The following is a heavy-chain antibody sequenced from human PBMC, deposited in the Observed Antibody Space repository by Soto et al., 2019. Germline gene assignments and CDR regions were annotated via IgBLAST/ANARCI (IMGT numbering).Heavy chain of an antibody. Sequence: QVQLQESGPGLVKPSQTLSLTCTVSGGSISSGGYYWSRIRQLPGKGLEWIGYIYYSGSTFSTPAVVSRVSMSMDTAKNQFSLELYSVTAADTAVYYCARDASSGDYVDSSGMDVWGQGTTVSVSS. CDR1: GGSISSGGYY. CDR2: IYYSGST. D-gene: IGHD3-22*01. J-gene: IGHJ6*02. CDR3: ARDASSGDYVDSSGMDV. V-gene: IGHV4-31*03.